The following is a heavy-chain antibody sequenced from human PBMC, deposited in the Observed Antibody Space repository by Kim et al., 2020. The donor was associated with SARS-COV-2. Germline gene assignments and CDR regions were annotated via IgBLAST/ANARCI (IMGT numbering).Heavy chain of an antibody. CDR3: ARSLLDVVVVAAPWDY. V-gene: IGHV3-64*01. CDR2: ISTNGGST. Sequence: GGSLRPSCAASGFTFSSYAMHWVRQAPGKGLEYVSAISTNGGSTYYANSVKGRFTISRDNSKNTLYLQMGSLRAEDMAVYYCARSLLDVVVVAAPWDYWGQGTLVTVSS. CDR1: GFTFSSYA. D-gene: IGHD2-15*01. J-gene: IGHJ4*02.